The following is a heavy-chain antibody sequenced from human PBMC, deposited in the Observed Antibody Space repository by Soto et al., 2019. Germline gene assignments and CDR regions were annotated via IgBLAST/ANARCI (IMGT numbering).Heavy chain of an antibody. CDR3: ARSIVVPAAPTVDYFDY. CDR2: ISPILGKA. V-gene: IGHV1-69*04. CDR1: GYTFTSYG. Sequence: GASVKVSCKASGYTFTSYGISWVRQAPGQGLEWMGRISPILGKANYAQKFQGRVTMTADKSTSTAYMELSSLRSEDTAVYYCARSIVVPAAPTVDYFDYWGQGTLVTVSS. J-gene: IGHJ4*02. D-gene: IGHD2-2*01.